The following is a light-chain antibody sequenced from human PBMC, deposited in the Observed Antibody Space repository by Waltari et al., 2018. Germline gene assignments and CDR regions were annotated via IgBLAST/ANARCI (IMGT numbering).Light chain of an antibody. J-gene: IGLJ2*01. CDR3: NSRDTRGNHFVV. CDR1: HLRSYY. V-gene: IGLV3-19*01. Sequence: SSELTQDPAVSVALGQTVRITCQGDHLRSYYVSWYQQKPGQAPMLVIYDKDNRPSGIPERFSGSSSGNIASWTITGAQAEDEADNYCNSRDTRGNHFVVFGGGTKLTVL. CDR2: DKD.